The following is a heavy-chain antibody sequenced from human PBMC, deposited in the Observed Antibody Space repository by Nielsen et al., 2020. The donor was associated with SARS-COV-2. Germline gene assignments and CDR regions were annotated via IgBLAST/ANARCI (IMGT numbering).Heavy chain of an antibody. J-gene: IGHJ1*01. D-gene: IGHD3-22*01. Sequence: GSLRLSCAASGFTVSSNYMSWVRQAPGKGLEWVAIIYYDGSKKYYADSVNGRFTISRDNSKNTLYLQMNSLRAEDTAVYYCARDLSITMIPEIQHWGQGTLVTVSS. V-gene: IGHV3-33*08. CDR2: IYYDGSKK. CDR1: GFTVSSNY. CDR3: ARDLSITMIPEIQH.